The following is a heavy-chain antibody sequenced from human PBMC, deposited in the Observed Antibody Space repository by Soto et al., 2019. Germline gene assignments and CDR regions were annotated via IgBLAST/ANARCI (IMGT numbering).Heavy chain of an antibody. CDR3: ASVETQRYYYGMDV. CDR2: IIPIFGTA. D-gene: IGHD2-15*01. Sequence: QVQLVQSGAEVTKPGSSVKVSCKASGGTFSGYAISWVRQAPGQGLEWMGGIIPIFGTADYAQKFQGRVTITADESTSTAYMELSSLRSEDTAVYYCASVETQRYYYGMDVWGQGTTVTVSS. V-gene: IGHV1-69*12. CDR1: GGTFSGYA. J-gene: IGHJ6*02.